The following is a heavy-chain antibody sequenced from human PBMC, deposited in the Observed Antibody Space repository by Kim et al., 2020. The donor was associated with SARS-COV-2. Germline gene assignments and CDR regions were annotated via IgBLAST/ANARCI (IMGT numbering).Heavy chain of an antibody. V-gene: IGHV4-34*01. D-gene: IGHD3-3*01. CDR2: INHSGST. J-gene: IGHJ2*01. Sequence: SETLSLTCAVYGGSFSGYYWSWIRQPPGKGLEWIGEINHSGSTNYNPSLKSRVTISVDTSKNQFSLKLSSVTAADTAVYYCARGRKNFYAGNGSGWYFDLWGRGTLVTVSS. CDR1: GGSFSGYY. CDR3: ARGRKNFYAGNGSGWYFDL.